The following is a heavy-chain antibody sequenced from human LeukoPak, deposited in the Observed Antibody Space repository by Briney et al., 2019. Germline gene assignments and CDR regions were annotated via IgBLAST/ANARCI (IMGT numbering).Heavy chain of an antibody. J-gene: IGHJ4*02. Sequence: GGSLRLSCAASGFTFSSYSMNWVRQAPGKGLEWVSSISSSSSYIYYADSVKGRFTISRDNAKNSLFLQVNSLRAEDTAVYYCARDDDYGSGNFDYWGQGTLVTVSS. D-gene: IGHD3-10*01. CDR2: ISSSSSYI. CDR1: GFTFSSYS. V-gene: IGHV3-21*01. CDR3: ARDDDYGSGNFDY.